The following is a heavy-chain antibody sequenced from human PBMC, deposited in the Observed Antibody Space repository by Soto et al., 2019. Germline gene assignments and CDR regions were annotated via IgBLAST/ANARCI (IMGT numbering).Heavy chain of an antibody. CDR2: IYPDDSDS. V-gene: IGHV5-51*01. D-gene: IGHD6-6*01. CDR3: ARQLYTSSSFPAF. CDR1: GYIFTRYW. Sequence: GESLKISCQGSGYIFTRYWIGWVRHMPGKGVEWMGLIYPDDSDSRYSPSFQGRVTISADKSTSTAYLQWNSLKASDSAIYFCARQLYTSSSFPAFWGQGTLVTVSS. J-gene: IGHJ1*01.